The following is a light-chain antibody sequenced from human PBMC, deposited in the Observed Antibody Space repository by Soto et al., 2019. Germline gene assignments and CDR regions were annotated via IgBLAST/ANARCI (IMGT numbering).Light chain of an antibody. CDR3: QQYYSYPPWT. CDR2: AAS. Sequence: AIRMTQSPSSFSASTGDRVTITCRASQGISSYLAWYQQKPGKAPKLLIYAASTLQSGVPSRFSGSGSGIDFTLTISCLQSEDFATYCCQQYYSYPPWTFGQGTKVEIK. V-gene: IGKV1-8*01. J-gene: IGKJ1*01. CDR1: QGISSY.